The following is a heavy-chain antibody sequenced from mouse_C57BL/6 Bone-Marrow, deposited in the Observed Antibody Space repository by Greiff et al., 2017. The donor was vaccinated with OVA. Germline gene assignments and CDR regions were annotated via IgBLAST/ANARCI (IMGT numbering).Heavy chain of an antibody. D-gene: IGHD2-4*01. V-gene: IGHV10-1*01. J-gene: IGHJ3*01. CDR2: IRSKSNNYAT. CDR1: GFSFNTYA. CDR3: VRPLYDYDVAWFAY. Sequence: EVQVVESGGGLVQPKGSLKLSCAASGFSFNTYAMNWVRQAPGKGLEWVARIRSKSNNYATYYADSVKDRFTISRDDSESMLYLQMNNLTTEDTAMYYCVRPLYDYDVAWFAYWGQGTLVTVSA.